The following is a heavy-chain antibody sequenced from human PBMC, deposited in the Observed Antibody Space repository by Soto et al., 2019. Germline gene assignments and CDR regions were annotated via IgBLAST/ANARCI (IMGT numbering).Heavy chain of an antibody. V-gene: IGHV3-23*01. Sequence: GGSLRLSCAASGFTFSSYAMTWVRQAPGEGLEWVSVISGGGSIAYYRDSGKGGFTISRDNSKNILYLHMSSLRAEDTATYYCAKSRRDCSSISCYSFDYWGQGTLVTVSS. J-gene: IGHJ4*02. CDR2: ISGGGSIA. CDR1: GFTFSSYA. CDR3: AKSRRDCSSISCYSFDY. D-gene: IGHD2-2*01.